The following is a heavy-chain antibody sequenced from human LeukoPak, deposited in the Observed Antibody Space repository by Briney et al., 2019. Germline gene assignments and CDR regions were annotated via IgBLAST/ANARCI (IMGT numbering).Heavy chain of an antibody. J-gene: IGHJ4*02. CDR1: AFTFNNYR. V-gene: IGHV3-74*01. CDR2: IKGDGSST. Sequence: GGSLRLSCVASAFTFNNYRMHWVRQAPGKGLVWVSRIKGDGSSTNYADSVRGRFTISRDNSKNTLYLQMNSLRAEDTAVYYCAGDGSYSGYDPHSGYWGQGHLVTVSS. D-gene: IGHD5-12*01. CDR3: AGDGSYSGYDPHSGY.